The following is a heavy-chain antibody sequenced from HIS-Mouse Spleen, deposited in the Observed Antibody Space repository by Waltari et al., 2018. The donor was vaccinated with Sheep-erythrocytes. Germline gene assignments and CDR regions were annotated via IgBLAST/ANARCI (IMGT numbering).Heavy chain of an antibody. V-gene: IGHV3-13*01. D-gene: IGHD1-26*01. Sequence: EVQLVESGGGLVQPGGSLRLSWSASGFTFSSSDMHWVGQATGKVLCWVSAIGTDGYTYYTGSVKVRLTISRENAKNSLYLQMNSLRAVDTAVYYCARANSGSYDDAFDIWGQGTMVTVSS. J-gene: IGHJ3*02. CDR3: ARANSGSYDDAFDI. CDR1: GFTFSSSD. CDR2: IGTDGYT.